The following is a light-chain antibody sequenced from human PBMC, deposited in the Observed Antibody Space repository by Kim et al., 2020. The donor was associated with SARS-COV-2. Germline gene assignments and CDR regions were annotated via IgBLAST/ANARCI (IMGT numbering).Light chain of an antibody. CDR3: KQCGNWPLT. J-gene: IGKJ4*01. CDR1: QSVTSS. CDR2: EVS. V-gene: IGKV3-11*01. Sequence: QGERATSPGRASQSVTSSLAWYQQNPGQAPRLLIDEVSNRATGIPARFSGSGSGTDFTLTISSLESEDFAVYYGKQCGNWPLTFGGGTKGEIK.